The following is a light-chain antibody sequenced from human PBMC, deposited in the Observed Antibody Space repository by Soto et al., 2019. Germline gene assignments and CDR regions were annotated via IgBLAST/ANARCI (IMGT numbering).Light chain of an antibody. CDR1: SSDVGGYNF. CDR3: SSYTSISTYV. CDR2: AVT. J-gene: IGLJ1*01. V-gene: IGLV2-14*01. Sequence: QSALTQPASVSGSPGQSITISCTGTSSDVGGYNFVSWYQQHPDKAPKLMIYAVTNRPSGVSNRFSGSKSGNTASLTISGIQAEDEADYYCSSYTSISTYVFGTGAKLSVL.